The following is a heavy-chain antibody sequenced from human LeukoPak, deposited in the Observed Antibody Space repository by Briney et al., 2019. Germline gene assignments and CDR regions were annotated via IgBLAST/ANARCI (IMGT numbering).Heavy chain of an antibody. CDR2: TNPNSGGT. CDR3: AYRIATPYSPFDY. CDR1: GYTFTCYH. D-gene: IGHD6-6*01. J-gene: IGHJ4*02. Sequence: ASVKVSCTASGYTFTCYHMHWVRQAPGQGLGRMGWTNPNSGGTNYAQKFQGRGTMTRYTSISTAYMELSRLRSDDTDVYYCAYRIATPYSPFDYWGQGTLVTVSS. V-gene: IGHV1-2*02.